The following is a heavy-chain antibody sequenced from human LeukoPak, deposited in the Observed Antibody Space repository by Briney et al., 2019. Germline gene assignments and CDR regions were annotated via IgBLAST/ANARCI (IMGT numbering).Heavy chain of an antibody. V-gene: IGHV1-8*01. D-gene: IGHD3-10*01. CDR2: MNPNNGDT. J-gene: IGHJ5*02. Sequence: ASVKVSCKASGFTFTSYDINWVRQASGQGLEWMGWMNPNNGDTGYAQKFQGRVTMTRDTSISTAYMELRGLRSEDTAVYYCVRDGEGVAISVNYWFDPWGQGTLVTVSS. CDR3: VRDGEGVAISVNYWFDP. CDR1: GFTFTSYD.